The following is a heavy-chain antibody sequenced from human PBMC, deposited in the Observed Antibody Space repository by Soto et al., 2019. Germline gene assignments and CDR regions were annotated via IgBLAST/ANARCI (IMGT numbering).Heavy chain of an antibody. CDR1: GASISTDTW. CDR2: IHHSGST. V-gene: IGHV4-4*02. Sequence: PSETLSLTCAVSGASISTDTWWSWVRQPPGKGLEWIGEIHHSGSTNYNTSLKSRVTTSVDKSKNQFSLNLISVTAADTAMYYCARGYAFDIWGQGTMVTVSS. CDR3: ARGYAFDI. J-gene: IGHJ3*02.